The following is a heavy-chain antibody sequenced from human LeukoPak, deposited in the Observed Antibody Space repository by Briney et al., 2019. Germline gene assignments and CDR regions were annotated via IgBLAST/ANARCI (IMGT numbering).Heavy chain of an antibody. Sequence: SETLSLTCTVSGGSISSYYWSWIRQPAGKGLEWIGRIYTSGSTNYNPSLKSRVTMSVDTSKNQFSLKLSSVTAADTAVYYCARAGSSGWNKFYFDYWGQGTLVTVSS. D-gene: IGHD6-19*01. CDR2: IYTSGST. CDR3: ARAGSSGWNKFYFDY. V-gene: IGHV4-4*07. J-gene: IGHJ4*02. CDR1: GGSISSYY.